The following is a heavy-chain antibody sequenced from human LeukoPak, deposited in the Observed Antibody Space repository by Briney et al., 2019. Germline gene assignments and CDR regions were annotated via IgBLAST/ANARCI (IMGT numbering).Heavy chain of an antibody. CDR1: GFTFSNYA. J-gene: IGHJ4*02. V-gene: IGHV3-23*01. CDR3: ARSPPLIVWVVDY. D-gene: IGHD1-26*01. Sequence: GGSLRLSCAASGFTFSNYAMSWVRQAPGKGLEWVSAISGSGGSTYYADSVRGRFTISRDNTKNTLYLQMNSLRAEDTAVYYCARSPPLIVWVVDYWGEGTLVTVSS. CDR2: ISGSGGST.